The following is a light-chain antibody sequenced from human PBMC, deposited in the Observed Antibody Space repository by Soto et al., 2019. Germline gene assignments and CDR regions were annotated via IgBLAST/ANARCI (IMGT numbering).Light chain of an antibody. CDR1: QSISSW. CDR3: QQYNSYSPWT. Sequence: DIQITQSPSTLSASVGDRVTITCRASQSISSWLAWYQQKPGKAPKLLIYDASSLEGGVPSRFSGSGSGTEFTLTISSLQPDDFATYYCQQYNSYSPWTFGQGTKVDIK. CDR2: DAS. J-gene: IGKJ1*01. V-gene: IGKV1-5*01.